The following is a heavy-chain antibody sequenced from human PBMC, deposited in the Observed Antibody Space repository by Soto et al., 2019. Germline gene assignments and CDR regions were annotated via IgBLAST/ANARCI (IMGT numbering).Heavy chain of an antibody. Sequence: QVQLQESGPGLVKPSGTLSLTCAVSGGSISSSNWWSWVRQPPGKGLEWIGEIYHSGSTNYNPSLNSRVTISVDKSTNQFSLKLSSLTAADTAVYYCARVSGSYYYGMDVWGQGTTVTVSS. V-gene: IGHV4-4*02. J-gene: IGHJ6*02. CDR2: IYHSGST. D-gene: IGHD1-26*01. CDR1: GGSISSSNW. CDR3: ARVSGSYYYGMDV.